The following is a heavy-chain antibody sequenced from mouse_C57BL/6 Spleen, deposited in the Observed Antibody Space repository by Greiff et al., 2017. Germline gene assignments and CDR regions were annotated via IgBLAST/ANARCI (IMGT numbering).Heavy chain of an antibody. CDR3: ASSMVTTGY. CDR2: IYPGDGDT. V-gene: IGHV1-82*01. CDR1: GYAFSSSW. J-gene: IGHJ2*01. D-gene: IGHD2-2*01. Sequence: VQLQQSGPELVKPGASVKISCKASGYAFSSSWMNWVKQRPGKGLEWIGRIYPGDGDTNYNGKFKGKATLTADKSSSTAYMQLSSLTSEDSAVYFCASSMVTTGYWGQGTTLTVSS.